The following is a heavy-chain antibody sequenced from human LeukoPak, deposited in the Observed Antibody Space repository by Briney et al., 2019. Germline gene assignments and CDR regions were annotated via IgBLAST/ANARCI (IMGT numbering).Heavy chain of an antibody. J-gene: IGHJ4*02. V-gene: IGHV4-4*07. Sequence: SETLSLTCAVSGGAISRYYWSWMRRPAGKGLEGSGRIYTSGSANYNPSITSRVTMSVDTYKNQFCLKLSSVTAADTAVYYCASSGIAAAGPGDYWGQGTLVTVSS. CDR3: ASSGIAAAGPGDY. D-gene: IGHD6-13*01. CDR2: IYTSGSA. CDR1: GGAISRYY.